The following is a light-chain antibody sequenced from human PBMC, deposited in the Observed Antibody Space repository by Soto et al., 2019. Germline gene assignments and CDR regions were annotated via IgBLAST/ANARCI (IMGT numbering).Light chain of an antibody. CDR2: QDS. CDR1: KLGDKY. CDR3: QAWDSSTVV. Sequence: SYELTQPPSVSVSPGQTASITCSGGKLGDKYACWYQQKPGQSPVLDIYQDSKRPSGIPERFSGSNSGNTATLTISGTQAIDEADYYCQAWDSSTVVFGGGTKLTVL. V-gene: IGLV3-1*01. J-gene: IGLJ2*01.